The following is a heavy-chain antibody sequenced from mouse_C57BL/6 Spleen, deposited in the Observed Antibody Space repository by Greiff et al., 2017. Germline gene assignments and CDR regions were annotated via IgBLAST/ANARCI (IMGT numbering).Heavy chain of an antibody. CDR1: GYTFTSYW. Sequence: QVQLKQPGAELVRPGSSVKLSCKASGYTFTSYWMDWVKQRPGQGLEWIGNIYPSDSETHYNQKFKDKATLTVDKSSSTAYMQLSSLTSEDAAVYYCARGGGLRQGFDYWGQGTTLTVSS. CDR2: IYPSDSET. CDR3: ARGGGLRQGFDY. J-gene: IGHJ2*01. D-gene: IGHD2-4*01. V-gene: IGHV1-61*01.